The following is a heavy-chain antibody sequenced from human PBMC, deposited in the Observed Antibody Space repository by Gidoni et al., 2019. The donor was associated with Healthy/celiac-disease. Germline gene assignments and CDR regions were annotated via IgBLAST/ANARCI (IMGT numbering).Heavy chain of an antibody. CDR2: IYSGGST. CDR3: ARASTYVDYYDSSGLFFDY. J-gene: IGHJ4*02. V-gene: IGHV3-53*04. CDR1: GFTVSSNY. Sequence: EVQLVESGGGLVQPGGSLRLSCAASGFTVSSNYMSWVRQAPGKGLEWGSVIYSGGSTDYADSVKGRFTISRHNSKNTLYLQMNSLRAEDTAVYYCARASTYVDYYDSSGLFFDYWGQGTLVTVSS. D-gene: IGHD3-22*01.